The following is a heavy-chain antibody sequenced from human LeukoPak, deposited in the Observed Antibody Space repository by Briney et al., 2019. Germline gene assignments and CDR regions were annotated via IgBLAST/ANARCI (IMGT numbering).Heavy chain of an antibody. Sequence: ASVKVSCKASGYTFTSYAMHWVRQAPGQGLEWMGWINPNSGGTNYAQKFQGRVTMTRDTSISTAYMELSRLRSDDTAVYYCARVPAAIGVDAFDIWGQGTMVTVSS. J-gene: IGHJ3*02. CDR3: ARVPAAIGVDAFDI. V-gene: IGHV1-2*02. D-gene: IGHD2-2*01. CDR2: INPNSGGT. CDR1: GYTFTSYA.